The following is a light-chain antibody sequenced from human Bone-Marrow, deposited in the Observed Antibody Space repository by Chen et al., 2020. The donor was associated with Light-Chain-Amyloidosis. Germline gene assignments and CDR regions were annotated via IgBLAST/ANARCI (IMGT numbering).Light chain of an antibody. V-gene: IGLV3-25*03. CDR3: QSADSSGTYEVI. CDR2: IDT. CDR1: DLPTKY. J-gene: IGLJ2*01. Sequence: SYELTQPPSVSVSPGQTARITCSGDDLPTKYAYWYQQKPGQAPVLVIHIDTERPSWISERFCGSSSGTTATLTISGVQAEDEADYHCQSADSSGTYEVIFGGGTKLTVL.